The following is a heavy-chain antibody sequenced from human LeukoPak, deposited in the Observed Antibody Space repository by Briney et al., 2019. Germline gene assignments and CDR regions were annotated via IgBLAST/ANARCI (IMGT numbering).Heavy chain of an antibody. CDR2: IYYSGST. V-gene: IGHV4-61*08. D-gene: IGHD1-26*01. CDR3: ARQSRLGATHFDY. CDR1: GGSISSGDYY. Sequence: PSETLSLTCTVSGGSISSGDYYWSWIRQPPGKGLEWIGYIYYSGSTNYNPSLKSRVTISVDTSKNQFSLKLSSVTAADTAVYYCARQSRLGATHFDYWGQGTLVTVSS. J-gene: IGHJ4*02.